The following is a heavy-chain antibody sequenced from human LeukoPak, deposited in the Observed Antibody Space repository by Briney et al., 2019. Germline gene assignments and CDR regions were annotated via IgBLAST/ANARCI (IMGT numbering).Heavy chain of an antibody. Sequence: SESLSLTCTVSGGSISSGGYYWSWIRQHPGKGLEWIGYIYYSGSTYYNPSLKSRVTISVDTSKNQFSLKLSSVTAADTAVYYCARGLGDSSGYDPWGQGTLVTVSS. V-gene: IGHV4-31*03. J-gene: IGHJ5*02. D-gene: IGHD3-22*01. CDR2: IYYSGST. CDR3: ARGLGDSSGYDP. CDR1: GGSISSGGYY.